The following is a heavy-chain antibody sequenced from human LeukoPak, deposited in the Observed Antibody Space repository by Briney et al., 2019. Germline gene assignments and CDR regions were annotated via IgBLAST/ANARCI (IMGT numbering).Heavy chain of an antibody. V-gene: IGHV4-31*03. CDR1: GGSISSGGYY. CDR3: ARVGGSIVPYYYYMDV. J-gene: IGHJ6*03. CDR2: IYYSGST. D-gene: IGHD1-26*01. Sequence: SETLSLNCTVSGGSISSGGYYWSWIRQHPGKGLEWIGYIYYSGSTYYNPSLKSRVTISVDTSKNQFSLKLSSVTAADTAVYYCARVGGSIVPYYYYMDVWGKGTTVTVSS.